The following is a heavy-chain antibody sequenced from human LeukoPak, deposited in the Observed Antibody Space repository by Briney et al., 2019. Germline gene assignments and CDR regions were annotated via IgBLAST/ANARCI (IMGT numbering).Heavy chain of an antibody. V-gene: IGHV1-18*01. Sequence: ASVKVSCKASGYTFTSYGISWVRQAPGQGLEWMGWISAYNGNTNYAQKLQGRVTMTTDTSTSTAYMELRSLRSDDTAGYYCASQRVVVAPAATNAFDIWGQGTMVTVSS. CDR3: ASQRVVVAPAATNAFDI. CDR1: GYTFTSYG. CDR2: ISAYNGNT. D-gene: IGHD2-2*01. J-gene: IGHJ3*02.